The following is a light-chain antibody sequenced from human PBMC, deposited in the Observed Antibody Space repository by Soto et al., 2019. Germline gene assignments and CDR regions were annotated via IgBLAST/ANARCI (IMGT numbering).Light chain of an antibody. Sequence: QSVLTQPASVSGSPGQSITISCTGTSSDVGGYNYVSWYQQHPGKAPKLMIYEVSNRPSGVSNRFSGSKSGNTASLTISGLQAEDEADYYCSSYTTGSLVVFGGGTKVTVL. CDR2: EVS. CDR1: SSDVGGYNY. V-gene: IGLV2-14*01. J-gene: IGLJ2*01. CDR3: SSYTTGSLVV.